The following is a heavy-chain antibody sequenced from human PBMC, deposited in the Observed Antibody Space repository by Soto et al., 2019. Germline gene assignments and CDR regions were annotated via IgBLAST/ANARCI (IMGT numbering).Heavy chain of an antibody. CDR2: INHSGST. CDR3: ARRGRAYSGSNRHGY. CDR1: GGSFNGYY. V-gene: IGHV4-34*01. J-gene: IGHJ4*02. Sequence: SETLSLTCSVYGGSFNGYYCSWFRQPPGKGLEWIGEINHSGSTNYNPSLKSRFTISVDTSKNQFSLKLSSVTAADTAVYSCARRGRAYSGSNRHGYRGRGNRGAASS. D-gene: IGHD1-26*01.